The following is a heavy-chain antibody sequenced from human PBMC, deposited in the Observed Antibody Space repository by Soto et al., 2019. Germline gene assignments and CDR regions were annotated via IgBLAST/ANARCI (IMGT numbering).Heavy chain of an antibody. Sequence: ASVKVSCKASGGTFSSYAISWVRQAPGQGLEWMGGIIPIFGTANYAQKFQGRVTMTADASTNTAYMELSSLRSEDTAVYYCARNYDSSGSASDYWGQGTLVTVSS. V-gene: IGHV1-69*13. J-gene: IGHJ4*02. CDR1: GGTFSSYA. D-gene: IGHD3-22*01. CDR3: ARNYDSSGSASDY. CDR2: IIPIFGTA.